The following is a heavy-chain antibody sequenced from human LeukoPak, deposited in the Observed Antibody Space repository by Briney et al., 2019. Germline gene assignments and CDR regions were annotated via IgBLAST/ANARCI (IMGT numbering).Heavy chain of an antibody. CDR1: GGSFSGYY. CDR2: INHSGST. Sequence: SETLSLTCAVYGGSFSGYYWSWIRQPPGKGLEWIGEINHSGSTNYNLSLKSRVTISVDTSKNQFSLKLSSVTAADTAVYYCASLFYCSSTSCYYYYGMDVWGQGTTVTVSS. J-gene: IGHJ6*02. D-gene: IGHD2-2*01. CDR3: ASLFYCSSTSCYYYYGMDV. V-gene: IGHV4-34*01.